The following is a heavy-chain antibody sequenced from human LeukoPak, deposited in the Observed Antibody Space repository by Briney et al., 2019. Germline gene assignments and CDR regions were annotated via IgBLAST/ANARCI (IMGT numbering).Heavy chain of an antibody. D-gene: IGHD5-18*01. CDR1: GFTFSSYA. J-gene: IGHJ4*02. V-gene: IGHV3-30-3*01. Sequence: QPGGSLRLSCAASGFTFSSYAMHWVRQAPGKGLEWVAVISYDGSNKYYADSVKGRFTISRDNSKNTLYLQMNSLRAEDTAVYYCANGPWGDTAMALPFDYWGQGTLVTVSS. CDR2: ISYDGSNK. CDR3: ANGPWGDTAMALPFDY.